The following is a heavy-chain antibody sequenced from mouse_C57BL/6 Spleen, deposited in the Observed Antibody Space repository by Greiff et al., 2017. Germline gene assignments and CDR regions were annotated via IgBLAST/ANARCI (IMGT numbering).Heavy chain of an antibody. CDR1: GYTFTSYW. CDR3: AREDYDYDVVAY. Sequence: VQLQQSGAELVKPGASVKLSCKASGYTFTSYWMHWVKQRPGQGLEWIGMIHPNSGSTNYNEKFKSKATLTVDKSSSTAYMQLSSLTSEVSAVYYCAREDYDYDVVAYWGQGTLVTVSA. D-gene: IGHD2-4*01. J-gene: IGHJ3*01. V-gene: IGHV1-64*01. CDR2: IHPNSGST.